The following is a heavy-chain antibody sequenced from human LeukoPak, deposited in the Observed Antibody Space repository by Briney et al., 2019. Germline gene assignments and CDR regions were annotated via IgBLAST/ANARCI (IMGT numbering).Heavy chain of an antibody. Sequence: SETLSLTCTVSRGSVSSNNYYWSWIRQPPGKGLEWIGYIYYSGTTKNNPSLKSRVTISVDTSRNQFSLKLRSATAADTAVYYCARATPLYSSDWYVNWFDPWGQGTLVTVSS. D-gene: IGHD6-19*01. CDR2: IYYSGTT. J-gene: IGHJ5*02. V-gene: IGHV4-61*01. CDR1: RGSVSSNNYY. CDR3: ARATPLYSSDWYVNWFDP.